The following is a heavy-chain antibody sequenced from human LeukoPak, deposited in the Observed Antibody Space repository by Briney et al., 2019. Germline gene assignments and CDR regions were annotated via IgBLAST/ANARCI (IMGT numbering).Heavy chain of an antibody. CDR3: ARRPSWNDGGNAFDL. CDR2: IYWDDDK. J-gene: IGHJ3*01. CDR1: GLSRTTTGVG. Sequence: SGPTLVNTTQTLTLTCTFSGLSRTTTGVGVAWVRQPPEKALEWLALIYWDDDKRYSLSLRRRLTIVKDTSKNQVVLTMTNMDAVDTATYFCARRPSWNDGGNAFDLWGQGTTVTVST. D-gene: IGHD1-1*01. V-gene: IGHV2-5*02.